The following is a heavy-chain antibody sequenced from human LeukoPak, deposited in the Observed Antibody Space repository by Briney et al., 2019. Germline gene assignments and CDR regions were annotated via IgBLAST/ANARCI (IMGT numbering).Heavy chain of an antibody. CDR2: INPNSGGT. D-gene: IGHD2-8*01. CDR1: GYTFTGYY. CDR3: ARVGENGYCTNGVCRSGYFDY. J-gene: IGHJ4*02. Sequence: ASVKVSCKASGYTFTGYYMHWVRQAPGQGLEWMGWINPNSGGTNYAQKFQGWVTMTRDTSISTAYMELSRLRSDDTAVYYCARVGENGYCTNGVCRSGYFDYWGQGTLVTVSS. V-gene: IGHV1-2*04.